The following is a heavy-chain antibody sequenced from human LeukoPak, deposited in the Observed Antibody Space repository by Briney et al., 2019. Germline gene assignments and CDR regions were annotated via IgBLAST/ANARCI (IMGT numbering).Heavy chain of an antibody. CDR2: IYYSGTT. CDR3: ARDRSLGIIDY. Sequence: PSETLSLTCTVPGGSISSYYWSWIRQPPGKGLEWIGCIYYSGTTKYNPSLKSRVTISVDASKNHFSLNLTSVTAADTAVYYCARDRSLGIIDYWGQGTLVTVSS. D-gene: IGHD3-16*01. V-gene: IGHV4-59*01. CDR1: GGSISSYY. J-gene: IGHJ4*02.